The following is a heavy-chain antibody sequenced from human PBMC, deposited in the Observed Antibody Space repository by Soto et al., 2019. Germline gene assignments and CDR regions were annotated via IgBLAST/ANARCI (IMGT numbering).Heavy chain of an antibody. Sequence: VQLVESGGGVVQPGGSLRLSCEASGFIFSTYGMHWVRQAPGKGLEWVAHISYDGSNEHYADSVKGRFTVSRGNAKNTLSLQLTSLRSEDTAVYYCTKEYIVGTTWGYFESWGQGTLVTVSS. D-gene: IGHD1-26*01. CDR3: TKEYIVGTTWGYFES. CDR1: GFIFSTYG. J-gene: IGHJ4*02. V-gene: IGHV3-30*18. CDR2: ISYDGSNE.